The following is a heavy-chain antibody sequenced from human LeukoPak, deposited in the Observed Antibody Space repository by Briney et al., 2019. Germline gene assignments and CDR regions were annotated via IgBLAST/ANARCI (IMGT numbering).Heavy chain of an antibody. Sequence: GASQKISSKGSGYSFTSYCSGWVRDMPEKGLEWMGIIYPDDSDTRYSQSLQRQVTISADKSISTAYLQWSSLKASDTAMYYCAIGGDSTTSGYRCFDYWGQGTLVTVSS. CDR2: IYPDDSDT. CDR3: AIGGDSTTSGYRCFDY. CDR1: GYSFTSYC. D-gene: IGHD2-2*02. J-gene: IGHJ4*02. V-gene: IGHV5-51*01.